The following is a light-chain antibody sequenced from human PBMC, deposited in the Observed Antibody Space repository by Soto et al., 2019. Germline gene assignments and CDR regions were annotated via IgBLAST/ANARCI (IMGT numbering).Light chain of an antibody. J-gene: IGKJ1*01. CDR1: QSLNRW. Sequence: DIQMTQSPSSLSASVGDRVTITCRASQSLNRWLAWYQQKTGKAPKLLNYEASSLESGVKSRYSGRGSGTEFTFTISSLQPDDFATYYCQQYSGYSRTFGQGTKV. CDR2: EAS. CDR3: QQYSGYSRT. V-gene: IGKV1-5*03.